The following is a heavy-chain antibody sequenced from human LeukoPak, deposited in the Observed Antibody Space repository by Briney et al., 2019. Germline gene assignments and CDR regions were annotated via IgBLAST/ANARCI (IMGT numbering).Heavy chain of an antibody. CDR1: GGSISSGGYY. V-gene: IGHV4-30-2*01. CDR2: INHSGST. J-gene: IGHJ2*01. D-gene: IGHD6-19*01. Sequence: PSQTLSLTCTVSGGSISSGGYYWSWIRQPPGKGLEWIGEINHSGSTNYNPSLKSRVTTSVDTSKNQFSLKLSSVTAADTAVYYCARGSPRVAGLSKDWYFDLWGRGTLVTVSS. CDR3: ARGSPRVAGLSKDWYFDL.